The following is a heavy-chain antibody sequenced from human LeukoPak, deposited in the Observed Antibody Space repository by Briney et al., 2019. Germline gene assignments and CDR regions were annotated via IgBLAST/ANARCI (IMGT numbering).Heavy chain of an antibody. CDR3: ARDVVGGTHQYYFNY. Sequence: GGSLRLSCAASGFTFSSYGMHWVRQAPGKGLEWVAVISYDGSNKYYADSVKGRFTISRDNSKDTLYLQMNSLRAEDTAVYYCARDVVGGTHQYYFNYWGQGTLVTVSS. J-gene: IGHJ4*02. CDR1: GFTFSSYG. D-gene: IGHD6-19*01. CDR2: ISYDGSNK. V-gene: IGHV3-30*03.